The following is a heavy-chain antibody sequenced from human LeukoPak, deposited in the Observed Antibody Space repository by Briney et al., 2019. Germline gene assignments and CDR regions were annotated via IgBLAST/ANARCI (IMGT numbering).Heavy chain of an antibody. CDR3: ARDEDVVVVPAAIPSWFDP. V-gene: IGHV7-4-1*02. CDR1: GYTFTSYA. J-gene: IGHJ5*02. CDR2: INTNTGNP. Sequence: ASVKVSCKASGYTFTSYAMNWVRQAPGQGLEWMGWINTNTGNPTYAQGFTGRFAFSLDTSVSTAYLQISSLKAEDTAVYYCARDEDVVVVPAAIPSWFDPWGQGTLVTVSS. D-gene: IGHD2-2*02.